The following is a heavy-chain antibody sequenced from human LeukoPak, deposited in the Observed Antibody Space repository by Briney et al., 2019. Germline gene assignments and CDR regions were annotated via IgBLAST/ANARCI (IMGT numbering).Heavy chain of an antibody. CDR3: ANDDTRTLDAFDI. CDR1: GFTFSSYG. J-gene: IGHJ3*02. V-gene: IGHV3-30*18. D-gene: IGHD1-14*01. CDR2: ISYDGSNK. Sequence: GRSLRLSCAAYGFTFSSYGMHWVRQAPGKGLEWVAVISYDGSNKYYADSVKGRFTISRDNSKNTLYLQMNSLRAEDTAVYYCANDDTRTLDAFDIWGQGTTVTVSS.